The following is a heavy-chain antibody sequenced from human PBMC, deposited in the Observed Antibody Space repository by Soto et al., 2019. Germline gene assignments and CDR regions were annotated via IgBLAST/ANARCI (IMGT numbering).Heavy chain of an antibody. CDR2: IIPIFGTA. CDR1: GGTFSSYA. J-gene: IGHJ6*02. D-gene: IGHD3-16*01. CDR3: ARGGRGYYYYAMDV. Sequence: QVQLVQSGAEVKKPGSSVKVSCKASGGTFSSYAISWVRQAPGQGLEWMGGIIPIFGTANYAQKFQGRVPSPADDPTTPAYLELRTLRSEDTAVYYCARGGRGYYYYAMDVWGQGPTVTVSS. V-gene: IGHV1-69*12.